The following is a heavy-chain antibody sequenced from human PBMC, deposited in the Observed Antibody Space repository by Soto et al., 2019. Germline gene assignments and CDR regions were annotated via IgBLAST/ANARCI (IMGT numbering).Heavy chain of an antibody. CDR2: ISYDGINK. V-gene: IGHV3-30*18. D-gene: IGHD3-22*01. CDR1: GFTFSSFG. CDR3: AKNPGYYYDSTGYHFDY. Sequence: GGSLRLSCAASGFTFSSFGIHWVRQAPGKGLEWVSVISYDGINKYYADSVKGRFTISRDNSKNTLYLQMNSLRAEDTAVYYCAKNPGYYYDSTGYHFDYWGQGTLVTVSS. J-gene: IGHJ4*02.